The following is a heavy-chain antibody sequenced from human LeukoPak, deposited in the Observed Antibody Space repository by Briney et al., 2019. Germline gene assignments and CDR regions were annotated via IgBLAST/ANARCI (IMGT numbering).Heavy chain of an antibody. V-gene: IGHV1-69*13. Sequence: SVKVSCKASGGTFSSYAISWVRQAPGQGLEWMGGIIPIFGTANYALKFQGRVTITADESTSTAYMELSSLRSEDTAVYYCTREDYYGSGSYSNWFDPWGQGTLVTVSS. CDR2: IIPIFGTA. D-gene: IGHD3-10*01. CDR3: TREDYYGSGSYSNWFDP. CDR1: GGTFSSYA. J-gene: IGHJ5*02.